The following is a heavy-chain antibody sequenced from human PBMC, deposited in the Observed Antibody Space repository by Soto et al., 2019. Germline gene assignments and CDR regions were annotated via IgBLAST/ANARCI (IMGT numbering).Heavy chain of an antibody. V-gene: IGHV3-15*07. CDR2: IKRKTDGGTT. CDR1: GFTFSNAW. J-gene: IGHJ6*02. CDR3: TTTTVTTVAESDYYYYGMDV. D-gene: IGHD4-17*01. Sequence: EVQLVESGGGLVKPGGSLRLSCAASGFTFSNAWMNWVRQAPGKGLEWVGSIKRKTDGGTTDYAAPVKGRFTISRDDSKNTLYLQMNSLKTEDTAVYYCTTTTVTTVAESDYYYYGMDVWGQGTTVTVSS.